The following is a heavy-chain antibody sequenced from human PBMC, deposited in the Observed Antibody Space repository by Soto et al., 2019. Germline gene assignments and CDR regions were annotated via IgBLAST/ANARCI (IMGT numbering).Heavy chain of an antibody. CDR2: ILPVFQTA. V-gene: IGHV1-69*01. CDR3: ARGGSGYTWFNEF. CDR1: GGLFSSYP. Sequence: QEQLVQSGAEVKKPGSSVTVSCKASGGLFSSYPISWVRQVPGQGLEWMGGILPVFQTAYYAQRFQGRVRITADESTNTGYMELSSLRCEDTAIDYCARGGSGYTWFNEFWGQGTLVTVSS. J-gene: IGHJ4*02. D-gene: IGHD3-22*01.